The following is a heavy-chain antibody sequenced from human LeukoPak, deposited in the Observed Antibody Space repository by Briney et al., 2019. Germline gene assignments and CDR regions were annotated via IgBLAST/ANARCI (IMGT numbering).Heavy chain of an antibody. D-gene: IGHD1-26*01. CDR3: AIENSGSCVGDY. V-gene: IGHV1-2*02. CDR1: QYTFTGYY. CDR2: INLKSGGT. J-gene: IGHJ4*02. Sequence: GASVKVSCKASQYTFTGYYMHWVRQAPGQGLEWIGWINLKSGGTKYAQKFQGRVTMTRDTSISTAYMELSSLRSDDTAVYYCAIENSGSCVGDYWGQGTLVTVSS.